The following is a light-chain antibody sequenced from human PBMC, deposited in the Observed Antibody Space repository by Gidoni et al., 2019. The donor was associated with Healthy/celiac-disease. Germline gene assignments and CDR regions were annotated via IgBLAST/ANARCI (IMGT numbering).Light chain of an antibody. CDR2: GAS. Sequence: DIQMTQSPSSLSASVGDRVTVTCRASQNITTSLNWYLQQSGKAPKLLIYGASNLQSGVPSRFSGSGSGTDFTLTLSNLQPEDFATYFCQQSDSVPLTFGGGTRVESK. CDR3: QQSDSVPLT. CDR1: QNITTS. J-gene: IGKJ4*01. V-gene: IGKV1-39*01.